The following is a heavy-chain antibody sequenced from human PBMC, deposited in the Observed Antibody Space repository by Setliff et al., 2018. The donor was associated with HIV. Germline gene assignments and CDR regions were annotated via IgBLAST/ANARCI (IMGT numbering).Heavy chain of an antibody. CDR2: IYYSGST. CDR3: ARDSGTTGWCVDV. D-gene: IGHD3-10*01. Sequence: SETLSLTCTVSGGSIRSYYWSWIRQPPGKGLEWIGYIYYSGSTNYNPSLKSRVTISVDTSKNQFSLKLTSVTAADTAVYYCARDSGTTGWCVDVWGQGTKVTVSS. J-gene: IGHJ6*02. V-gene: IGHV4-59*01. CDR1: GGSIRSYY.